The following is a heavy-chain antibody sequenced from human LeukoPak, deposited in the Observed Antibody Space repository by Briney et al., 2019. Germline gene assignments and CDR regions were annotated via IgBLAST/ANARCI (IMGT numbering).Heavy chain of an antibody. V-gene: IGHV3-23*01. J-gene: IGHJ4*02. D-gene: IGHD3-22*01. CDR1: GFTFSSYW. Sequence: GGSLRLSCAASGFTFSSYWMSWVRQAPGRGLEWVSAISGSGGSTYYADSVKGRFTISRDNSKNTLYLQMNSLRAEDTAVYYCAKTALGYYYDSSGTSLDYWGQGTLVTVSS. CDR2: ISGSGGST. CDR3: AKTALGYYYDSSGTSLDY.